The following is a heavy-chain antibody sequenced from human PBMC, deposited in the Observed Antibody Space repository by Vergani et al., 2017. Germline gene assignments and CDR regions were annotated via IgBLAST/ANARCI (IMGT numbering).Heavy chain of an antibody. CDR3: ATDPNVGSYFDY. Sequence: EVQLVESGGGLVKPGGSLRLSCAASGFTFSSYSMNWVRQAPGKGLEWVSSISSSSSYIYYADSVKGRFTISRDNDKNSLYLQMNSLRAEDTAVYYCATDPNVGSYFDYWGQGTLVTVSS. V-gene: IGHV3-21*01. CDR1: GFTFSSYS. D-gene: IGHD1-1*01. J-gene: IGHJ4*02. CDR2: ISSSSSYI.